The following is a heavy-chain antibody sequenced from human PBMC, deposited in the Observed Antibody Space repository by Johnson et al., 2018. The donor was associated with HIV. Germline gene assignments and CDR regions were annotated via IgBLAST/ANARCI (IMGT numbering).Heavy chain of an antibody. CDR3: ARDSWPSSPDAFDL. V-gene: IGHV3-66*01. J-gene: IGHJ3*01. CDR2: IYSSGST. Sequence: VQLVESGGGVVRPGGSLRLSCAASGFTFDDYGMSWVRQVPGKGLEWVSVIYSSGSTYYADSVKGRFTFSRDNSKNTLYLQMNSLRAEDTAVYYCARDSWPSSPDAFDLWGQGTMVTVSS. CDR1: GFTFDDYG.